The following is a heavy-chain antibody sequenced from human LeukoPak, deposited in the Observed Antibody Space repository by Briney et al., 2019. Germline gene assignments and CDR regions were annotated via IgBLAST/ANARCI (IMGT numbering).Heavy chain of an antibody. Sequence: ASVKVSCKASQYAFTDYAVHWVRQAPGQRLEWMGWINAGNGKTKYSQSFQGRITITRDTSAATAYMELTSLTSEDTAVYYCARGGLWFGHNWFDPWGQGTLVTVSS. J-gene: IGHJ5*02. CDR1: QYAFTDYA. CDR2: INAGNGKT. CDR3: ARGGLWFGHNWFDP. V-gene: IGHV1-3*01. D-gene: IGHD3-10*01.